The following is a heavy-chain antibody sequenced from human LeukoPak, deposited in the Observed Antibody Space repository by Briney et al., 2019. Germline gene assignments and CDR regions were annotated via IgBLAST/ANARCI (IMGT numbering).Heavy chain of an antibody. Sequence: GGSLRLSCAASGFTFSSYWMHWVRQVPGKGLVWVSRINLGGSSTAYAESVKGRFTISRDNAKNTLYLQMDSLRAEDTAIYYCARSNQADDYWGQGTLVTVSS. V-gene: IGHV3-74*01. CDR3: ARSNQADDY. J-gene: IGHJ4*02. CDR2: INLGGSST. CDR1: GFTFSSYW. D-gene: IGHD1-14*01.